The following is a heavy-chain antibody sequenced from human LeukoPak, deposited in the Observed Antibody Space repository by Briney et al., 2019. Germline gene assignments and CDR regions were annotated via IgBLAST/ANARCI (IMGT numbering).Heavy chain of an antibody. CDR1: GFTFSSYG. D-gene: IGHD2-2*01. V-gene: IGHV3-33*01. CDR2: IWYDGSNK. Sequence: PGRSLRLFCAASGFTFSSYGMHWVRQAPGKGLEWVAVIWYDGSNKYYADSVRGRFTISRDNSKNTLYLQMNSLRAEDTAVYYCARGAYRRYRSSTSCYGFDYWGQGTLVTVSS. J-gene: IGHJ4*02. CDR3: ARGAYRRYRSSTSCYGFDY.